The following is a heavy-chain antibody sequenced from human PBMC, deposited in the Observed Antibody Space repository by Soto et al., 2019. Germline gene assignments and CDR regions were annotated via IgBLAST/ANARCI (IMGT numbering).Heavy chain of an antibody. V-gene: IGHV1-18*01. J-gene: IGHJ4*02. CDR1: GYTFTSYG. CDR3: ARDSYFQLWLRAGGDFDY. CDR2: ISAYNGNT. Sequence: QVQLVQYGAEVKKPGASVKVSCKASGYTFTSYGISWVRQAPGQGLEWMGWISAYNGNTNYAQKLQGRVTMTTDTSTSTAYMELRSLRSDDTAVYYCARDSYFQLWLRAGGDFDYWGQGTLVTVSS. D-gene: IGHD5-18*01.